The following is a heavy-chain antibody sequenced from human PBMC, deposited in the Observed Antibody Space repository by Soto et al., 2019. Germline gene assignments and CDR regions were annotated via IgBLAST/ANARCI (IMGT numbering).Heavy chain of an antibody. Sequence: QVQLQESGPGLVKPSQTLSLTCTVSGGSISSGGYYWSWIRQHPGKGLEWIGYIYYSGSTYYNPSLKRRVTISVDPSKNQFSLKLSSVTAADTAVYYCASIVSSAHGEFSDWGQGTLVTVSS. V-gene: IGHV4-31*03. CDR1: GGSISSGGYY. D-gene: IGHD3-10*01. CDR3: ASIVSSAHGEFSD. J-gene: IGHJ4*02. CDR2: IYYSGST.